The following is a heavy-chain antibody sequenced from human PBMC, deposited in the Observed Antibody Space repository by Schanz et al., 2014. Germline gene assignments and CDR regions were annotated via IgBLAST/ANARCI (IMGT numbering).Heavy chain of an antibody. CDR1: GFAFSSYG. Sequence: EVQLVESGGGLVQPGGSLRLSCLASGFAFSSYGMNWLRQAPGKGLEWVSVIGVDGTTTYYADSVKGRFTISRDNSKNTLYLQMNSLRAEDTAVYYCARLDPYCRSGTCSRAFDFWGQGTLVTVSS. CDR2: IGVDGTTT. V-gene: IGHV3-23*04. CDR3: ARLDPYCRSGTCSRAFDF. D-gene: IGHD2-15*01. J-gene: IGHJ4*02.